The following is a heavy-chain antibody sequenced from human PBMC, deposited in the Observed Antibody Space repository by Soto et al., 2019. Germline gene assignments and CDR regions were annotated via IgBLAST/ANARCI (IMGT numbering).Heavy chain of an antibody. CDR3: ARDELGIAAAGTIEDY. J-gene: IGHJ4*02. CDR2: INPSGGST. CDR1: GYTFTSYY. V-gene: IGHV1-46*03. D-gene: IGHD6-13*01. Sequence: QVQLVQSGAEVKKPGASVKVSCKASGYTFTSYYMHWVRQAPGQGLEWMGIINPSGGSTSYAQKFQGRVTMTRDKSTSTVYMELSSLRSEDTAVYYCARDELGIAAAGTIEDYWSQGTLVTVSS.